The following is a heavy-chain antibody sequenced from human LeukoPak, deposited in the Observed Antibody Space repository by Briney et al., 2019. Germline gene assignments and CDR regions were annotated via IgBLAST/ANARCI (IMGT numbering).Heavy chain of an antibody. Sequence: SETLSLTCAVYGGSFSGYYWSWIRQHPGKGLEWIGYIYYSGSTYYNPSLKSRVTISVDTSKNQFSLKLSSVTAADTAVYYCAREGRRQGDFDYWGQGTLVTVSS. J-gene: IGHJ4*02. CDR2: IYYSGST. CDR1: GGSFSGYY. V-gene: IGHV4-31*11. CDR3: AREGRRQGDFDY. D-gene: IGHD3-16*01.